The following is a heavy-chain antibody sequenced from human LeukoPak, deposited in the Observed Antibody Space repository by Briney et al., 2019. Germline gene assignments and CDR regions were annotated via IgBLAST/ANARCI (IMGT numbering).Heavy chain of an antibody. CDR1: GFTFTNYW. Sequence: GGSLRLSCAASGFTFTNYWMHWVRQAPGMGLVWVSRLPPDELDIIYADSVKGRFTVSRDNAKNSLYLQINSLRAEDTAVYYCARSSYSSSSSVWGQGTMVTVSS. V-gene: IGHV3-74*01. D-gene: IGHD6-6*01. CDR3: ARSSYSSSSSV. CDR2: LPPDELDI. J-gene: IGHJ3*01.